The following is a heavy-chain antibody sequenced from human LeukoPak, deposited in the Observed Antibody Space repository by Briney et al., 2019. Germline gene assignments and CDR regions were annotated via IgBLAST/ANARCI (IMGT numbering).Heavy chain of an antibody. CDR2: IWYDGSNK. Sequence: SLRLSCAASGFTFSNYVMHWVRQAPGKGLEWVAVIWYDGSNKYYADSVKDRFTISRDNSKNTLYLQMNSLRAEDTAVYYCAKDNAYYFEYWGQGTLVTVSS. J-gene: IGHJ4*02. CDR3: AKDNAYYFEY. V-gene: IGHV3-33*06. CDR1: GFTFSNYV.